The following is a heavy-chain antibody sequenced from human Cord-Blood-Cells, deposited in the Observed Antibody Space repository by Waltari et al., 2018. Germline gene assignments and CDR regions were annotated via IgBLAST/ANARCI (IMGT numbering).Heavy chain of an antibody. J-gene: IGHJ4*02. D-gene: IGHD6-13*01. V-gene: IGHV4-34*01. CDR2: INHSGST. CDR3: ARGEVGYSSSPVDY. CDR1: GGSFSGYY. Sequence: QVQLQQWGAGLLKPSATLSLTCAVYGGSFSGYYWSWIRQPPGEGLEWIGEINHSGSTNNNPSLKSRVTITVDTSKNQFSLKLSSVTAADTAVYYCARGEVGYSSSPVDYWGQGTLVTVSS.